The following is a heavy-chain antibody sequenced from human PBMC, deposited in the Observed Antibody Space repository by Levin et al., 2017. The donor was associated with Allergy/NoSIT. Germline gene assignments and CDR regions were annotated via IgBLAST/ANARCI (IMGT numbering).Heavy chain of an antibody. CDR2: IYYSGST. CDR1: GGSISSYY. V-gene: IGHV4-59*01. CDR3: ARVGHYGSGSAFDY. Sequence: ESLKISCTVSGGSISSYYWSWIRQPPGKGLEWIGYIYYSGSTNYNPSLKSRVTISVDTSKNQFSLKLSSVTAADTAVYYCARVGHYGSGSAFDYWGQGTLVTVSS. D-gene: IGHD3-10*01. J-gene: IGHJ4*02.